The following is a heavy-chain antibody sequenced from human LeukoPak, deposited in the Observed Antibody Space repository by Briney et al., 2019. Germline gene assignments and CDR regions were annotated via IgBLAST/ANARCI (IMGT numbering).Heavy chain of an antibody. Sequence: GGSLRLSCAASGFTFSSYSMNWVRQAPGKGLEWVSYISSSISTTFYADSVKGRFTISRDNSKNTLYLQMNSLRAEDTAVYYCAKAGAVVVVAAKFFDYWGQGTLVTVSS. CDR3: AKAGAVVVVAAKFFDY. CDR1: GFTFSSYS. V-gene: IGHV3-48*01. J-gene: IGHJ4*02. CDR2: ISSSISTT. D-gene: IGHD2-15*01.